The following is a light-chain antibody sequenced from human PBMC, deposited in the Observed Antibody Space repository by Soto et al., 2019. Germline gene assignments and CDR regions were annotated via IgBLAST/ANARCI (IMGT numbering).Light chain of an antibody. CDR3: ISHAASGV. CDR2: EVS. J-gene: IGLJ3*02. CDR1: SSDIGAYNY. V-gene: IGLV2-8*01. Sequence: QSALTQPPSASGSPGQSVTISCTGTSSDIGAYNYVSWYQQHPGKAPKLIIYEVSKRPSGVPDRFSGSKSGNTASLTVSGLQAEDEADYYFISHAASGVFGGGTKLTVL.